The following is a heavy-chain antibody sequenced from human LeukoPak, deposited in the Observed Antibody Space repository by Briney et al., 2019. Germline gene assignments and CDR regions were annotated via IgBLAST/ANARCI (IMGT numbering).Heavy chain of an antibody. CDR1: GAPISGSGYY. Sequence: NPSETLSLTCAVSGAPISGSGYYLGWIRQPPGKGLEWIGNIYYTGSTYYSASLQSRVTISIDMSKNQFSLRLNSVTAADTAMYYCVKSGGYGLIDYWGQGTLVTVSS. J-gene: IGHJ4*02. CDR3: VKSGGYGLIDY. D-gene: IGHD1-26*01. CDR2: IYYTGST. V-gene: IGHV4-39*01.